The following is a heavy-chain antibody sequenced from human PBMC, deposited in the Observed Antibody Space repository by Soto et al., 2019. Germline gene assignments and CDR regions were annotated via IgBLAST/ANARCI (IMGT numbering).Heavy chain of an antibody. CDR3: ARFRDGYNCGFDY. V-gene: IGHV2-26*01. CDR1: GFSLSNTKMG. CDR2: IFSNDEK. D-gene: IGHD5-12*01. J-gene: IGHJ4*02. Sequence: QVTLKESGPVLVKPTETLTLTCTVSGFSLSNTKMGVSWIRQPPGKALDWLAYIFSNDEKSYSPSLKTRLTISKDTSKSQVVLNMTNMDPVDTATYFCARFRDGYNCGFDYWGQGTLVTVSS.